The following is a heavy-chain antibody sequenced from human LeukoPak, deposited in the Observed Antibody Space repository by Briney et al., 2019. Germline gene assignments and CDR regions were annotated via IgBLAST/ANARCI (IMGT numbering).Heavy chain of an antibody. J-gene: IGHJ4*02. CDR2: ISSSSSYI. V-gene: IGHV3-21*01. Sequence: AGGSLRLSCAASGFTFSSYSMNWVRQAPGKGLEWVSSISSSSSYIYYADLVKGRFTISRDNAKNSLYLQMNSLRAEDTAVYDCARGPWDIVATIDFDYWGQGTLVTVSS. CDR3: ARGPWDIVATIDFDY. D-gene: IGHD5-12*01. CDR1: GFTFSSYS.